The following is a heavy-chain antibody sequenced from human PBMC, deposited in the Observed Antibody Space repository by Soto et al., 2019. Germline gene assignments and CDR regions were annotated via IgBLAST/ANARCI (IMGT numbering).Heavy chain of an antibody. CDR2: IYYSGST. J-gene: IGHJ4*02. CDR1: GGSISSGDYY. D-gene: IGHD6-6*01. Sequence: SETLSLTCTVSGGSISSGDYYWSWIRQPPGKGLEWIGYIYYSGSTYYNPSLKSRVTISVDTSKNQFSLKLSSVTAADTAVYYCARDVAARRGLDYWGQGTRVTVAS. CDR3: ARDVAARRGLDY. V-gene: IGHV4-30-4*01.